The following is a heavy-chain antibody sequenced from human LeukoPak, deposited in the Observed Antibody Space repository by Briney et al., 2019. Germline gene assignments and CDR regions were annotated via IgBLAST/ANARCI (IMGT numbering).Heavy chain of an antibody. Sequence: SETLSLTCAVSGGSISSGGYSWSWIRQPPGKGLEWIGYIYHSGSTYYNPSLKSQVTISVDRSKNQFSLKLSSVTAADTAVYYCARGNHYYDSSGYLSWYFDLWGRGTLVTVSS. CDR1: GGSISSGGYS. V-gene: IGHV4-30-2*01. CDR3: ARGNHYYDSSGYLSWYFDL. D-gene: IGHD3-22*01. J-gene: IGHJ2*01. CDR2: IYHSGST.